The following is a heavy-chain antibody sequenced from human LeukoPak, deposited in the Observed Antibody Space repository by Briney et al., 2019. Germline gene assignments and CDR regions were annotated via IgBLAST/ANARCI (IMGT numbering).Heavy chain of an antibody. CDR3: ARVGSYYDFWSGYYSPHFDY. V-gene: IGHV4-34*01. J-gene: IGHJ4*02. CDR1: GFTFSSYA. Sequence: GSLRLSCAASGFTFSSYAMSWVRQPPGKGLEWIGEINHSGSTNYNPSLKSRVTISVGTSKNQFSLKLSSVTAADTAVYYCARVGSYYDFWSGYYSPHFDYWGQGTLVTVSS. D-gene: IGHD3-3*01. CDR2: INHSGST.